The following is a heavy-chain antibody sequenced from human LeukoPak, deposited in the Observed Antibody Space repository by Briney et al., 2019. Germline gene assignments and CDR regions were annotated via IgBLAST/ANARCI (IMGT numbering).Heavy chain of an antibody. Sequence: ASVKVSCKASGYTFTSYGISWVRQAPGQGLEWMGWISACNGNTNYAQKLQGRVTMTTDTSTSTAYMELRSLRSDDTDVYYCARGSPYSGSYPGGYWGQGTLVTVSS. V-gene: IGHV1-18*01. D-gene: IGHD1-26*01. CDR2: ISACNGNT. CDR1: GYTFTSYG. J-gene: IGHJ4*02. CDR3: ARGSPYSGSYPGGY.